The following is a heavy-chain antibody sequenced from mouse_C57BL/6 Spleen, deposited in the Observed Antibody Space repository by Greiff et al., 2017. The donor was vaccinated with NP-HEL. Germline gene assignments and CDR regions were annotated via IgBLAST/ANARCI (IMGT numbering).Heavy chain of an antibody. CDR1: GFSLTSYG. CDR2: IWRGGST. J-gene: IGHJ3*01. V-gene: IGHV2-5*01. CDR3: AKNWGSNYVAWFAY. Sequence: VNVVESGPGLVQPSQSLSITCTVSGFSLTSYGVHWVRQSPGKGLEWLGVIWRGGSTDYNAAFMSRLSITKDNSKSQVFFKMNSLQADDTAIYYCAKNWGSNYVAWFAYWGQGTLVTVSA. D-gene: IGHD2-5*01.